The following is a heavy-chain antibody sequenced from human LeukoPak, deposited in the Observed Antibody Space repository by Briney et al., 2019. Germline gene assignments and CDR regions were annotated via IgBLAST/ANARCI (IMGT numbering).Heavy chain of an antibody. CDR3: AGRSRSAWYYDY. V-gene: IGHV4-59*01. J-gene: IGHJ4*02. Sequence: SQTLSLTCTVSGASISSYYWSWIRQPPGKGLEWIGYIYYSGSATYNPSLKSRVTITLNRSKNQFSLKLSSVTAADTALYYCAGRSRSAWYYDYWGQGPLVIVSS. CDR1: GASISSYY. CDR2: IYYSGSA. D-gene: IGHD6-19*01.